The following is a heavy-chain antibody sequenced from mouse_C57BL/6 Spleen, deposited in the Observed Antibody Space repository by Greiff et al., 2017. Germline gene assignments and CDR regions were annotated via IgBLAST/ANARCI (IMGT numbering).Heavy chain of an antibody. CDR1: GYTFTSYW. CDR2: IDPNSGGT. CDR3: ARREEYWYFDV. Sequence: QVQLQQPGAELVKPGASVKLSCKASGYTFTSYWMHWVKQRPGRGLELIGRIDPNSGGTKYNEKFKSKATLTVDKPSSTAYMQLSSLTSEDSAVYYCARREEYWYFDVWGTGTTVTVSS. V-gene: IGHV1-72*01. J-gene: IGHJ1*03.